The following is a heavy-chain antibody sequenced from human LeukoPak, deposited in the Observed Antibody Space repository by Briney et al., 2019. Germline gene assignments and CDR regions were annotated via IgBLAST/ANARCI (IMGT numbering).Heavy chain of an antibody. Sequence: GGSLTLAFPVSGFTFSNYGMSWVRQAPGKGLEWVSVISSSGDTTYYTDSVKGRFTISRDNSKNTLYLQMNGVIAEDTAIYYFAKDDGNNGKLLLDYWGQGTLVTVSS. V-gene: IGHV3-23*01. CDR3: AKDDGNNGKLLLDY. D-gene: IGHD1-14*01. J-gene: IGHJ4*02. CDR2: ISSSGDTT. CDR1: GFTFSNYG.